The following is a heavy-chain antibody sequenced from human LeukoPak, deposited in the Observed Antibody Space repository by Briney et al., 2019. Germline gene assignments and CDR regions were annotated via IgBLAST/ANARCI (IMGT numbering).Heavy chain of an antibody. CDR3: ARLRYQLLLTTGWFDP. CDR1: GYTFTCYF. D-gene: IGHD2-2*01. Sequence: ASVKVSCKASGYTFTCYFIHWVRHAPGQGLEWMGWINPNGGGPNYAQKFHGRVTMTRDTSISTDYMELSRRRSEDTAVYYCARLRYQLLLTTGWFDPWGQGTLVTVSS. CDR2: INPNGGGP. J-gene: IGHJ5*02. V-gene: IGHV1-2*02.